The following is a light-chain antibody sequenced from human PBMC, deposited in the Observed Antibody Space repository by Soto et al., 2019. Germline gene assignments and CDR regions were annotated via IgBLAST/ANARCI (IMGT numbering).Light chain of an antibody. CDR1: QSVSSN. CDR3: QQYNNWPPLT. Sequence: EIVMTQAPATLYVSPGERATLSCRASQSVSSNLAWYQQNPGQAPRLLIYGASTRATGIPARFSGSGSGTEFTLTISSLQSEDFAVYYCQQYNNWPPLTFGGGTKVEIK. CDR2: GAS. J-gene: IGKJ4*01. V-gene: IGKV3-15*01.